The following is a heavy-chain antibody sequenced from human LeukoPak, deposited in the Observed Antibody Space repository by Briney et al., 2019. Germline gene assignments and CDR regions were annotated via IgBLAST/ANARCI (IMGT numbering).Heavy chain of an antibody. CDR3: AKDMVDIVVVPAAIFDY. CDR2: ISYDGSNK. V-gene: IGHV3-30*18. D-gene: IGHD2-2*01. CDR1: GFTFSSYG. J-gene: IGHJ4*02. Sequence: GRSLRLSCAASGFTFSSYGMHWVRQAPGKGLEWVAVISYDGSNKYYADSVKGRFTISRDNSKNTLYLQMNSLRAEDTAVYYCAKDMVDIVVVPAAIFDYWGQGTLVTVSS.